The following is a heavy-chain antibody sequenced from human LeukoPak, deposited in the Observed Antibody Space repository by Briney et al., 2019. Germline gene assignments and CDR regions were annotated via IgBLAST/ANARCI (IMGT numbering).Heavy chain of an antibody. Sequence: GGSLRLSCAASGFTFSTYSMNWVRQAPGKGLAWVSYISSTSTTIYYADSVRGRFTISRDNAKNSLYLQMNSLRDEDTAVYYCARGGYEFDYWGQGTLVTVSS. V-gene: IGHV3-48*02. CDR3: ARGGYEFDY. CDR2: ISSTSTTI. CDR1: GFTFSTYS. J-gene: IGHJ4*02. D-gene: IGHD5-12*01.